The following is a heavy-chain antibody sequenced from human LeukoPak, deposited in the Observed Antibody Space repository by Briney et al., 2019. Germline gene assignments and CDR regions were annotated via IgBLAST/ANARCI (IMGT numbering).Heavy chain of an antibody. V-gene: IGHV4-59*01. J-gene: IGHJ5*02. Sequence: SETLSLTCTVSGGSISSYYWSSIRQPPGKGLEWIGYIYYSGSTNYNPSLKSRVTISVDTSKNQFSLKLSSVTAADTAVYYSARAGSSSWYNWFDPWGQGTLVTVSS. CDR1: GGSISSYY. CDR3: ARAGSSSWYNWFDP. CDR2: IYYSGST. D-gene: IGHD6-13*01.